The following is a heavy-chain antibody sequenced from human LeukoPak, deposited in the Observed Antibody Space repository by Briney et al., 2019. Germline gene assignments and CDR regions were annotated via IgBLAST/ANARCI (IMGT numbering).Heavy chain of an antibody. CDR1: GDSISTRDY. J-gene: IGHJ4*02. D-gene: IGHD5-24*01. Sequence: SETLSLTFTVSGDSISTRDYGSWIRQPPGKGLEWIGYIYYSGSTSYSPSLKSRVTISVDTSKNQFSLKVNSATAAYTAEYYCAGEAVALAAFDYWGKGTLVTVSS. V-gene: IGHV4-59*01. CDR3: AGEAVALAAFDY. CDR2: IYYSGST.